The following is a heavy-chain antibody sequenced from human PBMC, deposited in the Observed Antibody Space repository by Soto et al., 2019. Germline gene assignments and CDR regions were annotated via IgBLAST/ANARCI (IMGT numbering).Heavy chain of an antibody. CDR2: IYYSGST. J-gene: IGHJ3*02. Sequence: SETLSLTCTVSGASISSYYWSWIRQPPGKGLEWIGYIYYSGSTNYNPSLKSRVTISVDTSRNQFSLKLSSMTAADTAVYYCANYGYNDAFDIWGQGTMVTVSS. CDR1: GASISSYY. CDR3: ANYGYNDAFDI. D-gene: IGHD1-20*01. V-gene: IGHV4-59*08.